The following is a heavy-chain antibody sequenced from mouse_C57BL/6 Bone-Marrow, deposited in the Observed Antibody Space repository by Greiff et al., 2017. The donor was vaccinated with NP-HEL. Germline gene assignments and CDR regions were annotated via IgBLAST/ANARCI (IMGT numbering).Heavy chain of an antibody. CDR1: GYTFTDHT. Sequence: VQLQQSDAELVKPGASVKISCKVSGYTFTDHTIHWMKQRPEQGLEWIGYIYPRDGSTKYNEKFKGKATLTADKSSSTAYMQLNSLTSEDSAVYFCASGGYYYGSSYHFDYWGQGTTLTVSS. CDR2: IYPRDGST. D-gene: IGHD1-1*01. J-gene: IGHJ2*01. V-gene: IGHV1-78*01. CDR3: ASGGYYYGSSYHFDY.